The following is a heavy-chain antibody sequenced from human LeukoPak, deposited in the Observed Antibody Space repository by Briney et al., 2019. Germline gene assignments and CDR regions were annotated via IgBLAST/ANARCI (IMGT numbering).Heavy chain of an antibody. CDR1: GGTFSSYA. D-gene: IGHD3-22*01. Sequence: SVKVSCKASGGTFSSYAISWVRQAPGQGLEWMGGIIPIFGTANYAQKFQGRVTITADESTSTAYMELSSLRSEDTAVYYCARNQVPGDYYDSSGYYYDYWGQGTLVTVSS. J-gene: IGHJ4*02. CDR3: ARNQVPGDYYDSSGYYYDY. CDR2: IIPIFGTA. V-gene: IGHV1-69*01.